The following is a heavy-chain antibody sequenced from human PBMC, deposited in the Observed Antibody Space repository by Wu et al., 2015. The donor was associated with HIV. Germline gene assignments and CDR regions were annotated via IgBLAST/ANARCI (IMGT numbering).Heavy chain of an antibody. CDR2: IIPIFGTA. V-gene: IGHV1-69*13. CDR3: ARDGGTSYYYYMDV. Sequence: QVQLVQSGVEVKKPGASVKVSCKTSGYIFIHYGITWVRQAPGQGLEWMGWIIPIFGTANYAQKFQGRVTITADESTSIAYMELSSLRSEDTAVYYCARDGGTSYYYYMDVWGKGTTVTVSS. CDR1: GYIFIHYG. J-gene: IGHJ6*03. D-gene: IGHD4-23*01.